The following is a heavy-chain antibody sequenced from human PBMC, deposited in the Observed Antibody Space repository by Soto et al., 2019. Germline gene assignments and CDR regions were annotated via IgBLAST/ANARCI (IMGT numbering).Heavy chain of an antibody. J-gene: IGHJ5*02. Sequence: QVQLVESGGGVVQPGRSLRLSCAASGFTFSSYAMHWVRQAPGKGLEWVAVISYDGSNKYYADSVKGRFTISRDNSKNTLDLQLNSLRAEDAAVYYCARDHRYRFDPWGQGTLVTVS. CDR3: ARDHRYRFDP. CDR2: ISYDGSNK. V-gene: IGHV3-30-3*01. CDR1: GFTFSSYA. D-gene: IGHD1-1*01.